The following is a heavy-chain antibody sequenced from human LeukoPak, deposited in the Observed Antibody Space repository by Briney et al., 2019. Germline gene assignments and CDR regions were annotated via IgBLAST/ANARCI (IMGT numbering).Heavy chain of an antibody. CDR3: AAGVDYLDY. CDR2: ISWNSGSI. D-gene: IGHD3-10*01. CDR1: GFTFDDYA. V-gene: IGHV3-9*01. J-gene: IGHJ4*02. Sequence: PGGSLRLSCAASGFTFDDYAMHWVRHAPGKGLEWVSGISWNSGSIGYADSVKGRFTISRDNAKNSLYLQMNSLRAEDTALYYCAAGVDYLDYWGQGTLVTVSS.